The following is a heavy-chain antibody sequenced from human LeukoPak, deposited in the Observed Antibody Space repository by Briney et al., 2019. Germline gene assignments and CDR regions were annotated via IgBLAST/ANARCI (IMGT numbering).Heavy chain of an antibody. CDR2: INHSGST. J-gene: IGHJ4*02. CDR1: GGSFSGYY. CDR3: ARYCSSTSCSGNYYFDY. D-gene: IGHD2-2*01. V-gene: IGHV4-34*01. Sequence: SETLSLTCAVYGGSFSGYYWSWIRQPPGKGLEWIGEINHSGSTNYNPSLKSRVTISVDTSKNQFSLKLSSVTAADTAVYYCARYCSSTSCSGNYYFDYWGQGTLVNVSS.